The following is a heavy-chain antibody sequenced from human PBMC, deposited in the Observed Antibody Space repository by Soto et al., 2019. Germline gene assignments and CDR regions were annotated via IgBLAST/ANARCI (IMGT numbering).Heavy chain of an antibody. J-gene: IGHJ4*02. V-gene: IGHV2-26*01. Sequence: QVTLKESGHVLVKPTETLTLTCTVSGFSLSNARMGVSWIRQPPGKALEWLAHIFSNDEKSYSTSLKSRLTISKDTSKSQVVLTMTNMDPVDTATYYCARIGNYYDSSGYYFYDYWGQGTLVTVSS. CDR2: IFSNDEK. CDR3: ARIGNYYDSSGYYFYDY. D-gene: IGHD3-22*01. CDR1: GFSLSNARMG.